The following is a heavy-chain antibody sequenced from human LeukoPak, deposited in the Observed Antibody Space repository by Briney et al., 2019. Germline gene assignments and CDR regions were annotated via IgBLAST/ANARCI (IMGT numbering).Heavy chain of an antibody. CDR3: ARGPFLTTGYDY. CDR1: GYTFTSYD. D-gene: IGHD4-4*01. CDR2: MNPNSGNT. Sequence: ASVKVSCKASGYTFTSYDINWVRQAPGQGLEWMGWMNPNSGNTGYAQKFQGRVTMTRNTSISTAYMELSSLRSEDTAVYYCARGPFLTTGYDYWGQGTLVTVSS. J-gene: IGHJ4*02. V-gene: IGHV1-8*01.